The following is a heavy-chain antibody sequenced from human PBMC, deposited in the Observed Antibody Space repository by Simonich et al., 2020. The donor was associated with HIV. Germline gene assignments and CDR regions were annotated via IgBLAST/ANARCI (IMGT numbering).Heavy chain of an antibody. V-gene: IGHV4-34*01. Sequence: QVQLQQWGAGLLKPSETLSLTCTDYGESFSGYYWSWIRQPPGKGLEWIGEINHRGSTNYNPSLKSRLTISVDTSKNQFSLKLNSVTAADTAVYYCARLYDSWVQGTLVTVSS. CDR3: ARLYDS. CDR2: INHRGST. J-gene: IGHJ4*02. CDR1: GESFSGYY.